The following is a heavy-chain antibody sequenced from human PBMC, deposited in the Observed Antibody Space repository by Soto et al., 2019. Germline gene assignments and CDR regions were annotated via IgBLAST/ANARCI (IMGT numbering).Heavy chain of an antibody. CDR1: GYTFTSYG. CDR2: ISAYNGNT. D-gene: IGHD5-12*01. J-gene: IGHJ4*02. CDR3: ARKFRRGYSGYANY. V-gene: IGHV1-18*04. Sequence: GASVKVSCKASGYTFTSYGISWVRQAPGQGLEWMGWISAYNGNTNYAQKLQGRVTMTTDTSTSTAYMELRSLRSDDTAVYYCARKFRRGYSGYANYWGQGTLVTVSS.